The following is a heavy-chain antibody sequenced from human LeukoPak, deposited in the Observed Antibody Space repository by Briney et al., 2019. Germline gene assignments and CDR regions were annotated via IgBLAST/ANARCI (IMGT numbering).Heavy chain of an antibody. Sequence: QTGGPLRLSCVASGFSFGKYWMSWVGRAPGKGLEWVANIKLDGSEKNYVDSVKGRFTISRDNTKNSLYLQMYSLRAEDTAVFYCARDQYDTWSRRGNFDSWGQGTLVIVSS. D-gene: IGHD3/OR15-3a*01. CDR2: IKLDGSEK. CDR3: ARDQYDTWSRRGNFDS. J-gene: IGHJ4*02. V-gene: IGHV3-7*03. CDR1: GFSFGKYW.